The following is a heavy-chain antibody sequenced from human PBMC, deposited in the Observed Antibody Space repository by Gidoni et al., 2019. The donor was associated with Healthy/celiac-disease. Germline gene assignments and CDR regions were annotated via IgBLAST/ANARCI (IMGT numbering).Heavy chain of an antibody. Sequence: QVQLVQSGAEVKKPGASVKVSCKASGYTFTGYYMHWVRQAPGQGLEWMGWINPNSGGTNYAQKFQGRVTMTRDTSISTAYMELSRLRSDDTAVYYCARDSSGSYHYYYYYGMDVWGQGTTVTVSS. D-gene: IGHD1-26*01. CDR1: GYTFTGYY. J-gene: IGHJ6*02. CDR3: ARDSSGSYHYYYYYGMDV. V-gene: IGHV1-2*02. CDR2: INPNSGGT.